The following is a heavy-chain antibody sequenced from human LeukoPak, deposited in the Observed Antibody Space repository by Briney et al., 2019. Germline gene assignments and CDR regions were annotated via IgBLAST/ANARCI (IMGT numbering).Heavy chain of an antibody. CDR3: ASWIYCSSTSCWEAFDI. CDR2: IIPTFRTA. J-gene: IGHJ3*02. Sequence: GASVKVSCKASGGTFSSYAITWVRQAPGQGLAWMGGIIPTFRTANYAQKFLGRVTITTDESTSTAYMVLSSLRSEDTAVYYCASWIYCSSTSCWEAFDIWGQGTMVTVSS. D-gene: IGHD2-2*01. V-gene: IGHV1-69*05. CDR1: GGTFSSYA.